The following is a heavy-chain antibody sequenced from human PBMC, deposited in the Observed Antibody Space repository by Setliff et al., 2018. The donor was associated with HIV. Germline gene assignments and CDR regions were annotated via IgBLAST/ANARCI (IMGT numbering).Heavy chain of an antibody. D-gene: IGHD3-22*01. CDR3: ASGEPYYYDSTGYSGNYFDY. J-gene: IGHJ4*02. CDR1: GGSISSSNW. Sequence: PSETLSLTCAVSGGSISSSNWWSWVRQPPGKGLEWIGEIYHSGSTNYNPSLKSRVTISVDKSKNQSSLKLASVTAADTAVYYCASGEPYYYDSTGYSGNYFDYWGQGTLVTVSS. CDR2: IYHSGST. V-gene: IGHV4-4*02.